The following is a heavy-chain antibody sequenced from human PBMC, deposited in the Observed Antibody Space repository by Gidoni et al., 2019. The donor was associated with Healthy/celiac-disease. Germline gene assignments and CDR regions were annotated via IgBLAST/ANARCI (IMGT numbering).Heavy chain of an antibody. CDR3: ATQSNYYDSSGYYYVQGEDYFDY. J-gene: IGHJ4*02. D-gene: IGHD3-22*01. CDR2: IYYSGST. CDR1: GGSISSSSYY. Sequence: QLQLQESGPGLVKPSETLSLTCTVSGGSISSSSYYWGWIRQPPGKGLEWIGSIYYSGSTYYNPSLKSRVTISVDTSKNQFSLKLSSVTAADTAVYYCATQSNYYDSSGYYYVQGEDYFDYWGQETLVTVSS. V-gene: IGHV4-39*01.